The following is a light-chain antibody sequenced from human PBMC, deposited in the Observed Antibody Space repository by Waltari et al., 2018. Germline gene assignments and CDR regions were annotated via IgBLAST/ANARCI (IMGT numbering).Light chain of an antibody. CDR3: SSYIGTNNWV. V-gene: IGLV2-8*01. J-gene: IGLJ3*02. CDR2: EID. Sequence: QSALTQFPSASGSPGQSVTIPRTGTSSDFGSYNYVPWYQHHPGKAPNLRIYEIDKRPPGVPVRVSGSMSGNTGSLTVSGLQAEDEADYYCSSYIGTNNWVFGGGTKLTVL. CDR1: SSDFGSYNY.